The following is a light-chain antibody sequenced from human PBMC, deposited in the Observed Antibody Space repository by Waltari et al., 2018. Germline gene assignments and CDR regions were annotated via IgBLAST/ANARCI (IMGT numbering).Light chain of an antibody. CDR3: QHSQRLPAT. J-gene: IGKJ1*01. CDR1: QSVSIY. CDR2: HAS. V-gene: IGKV3-11*01. Sequence: IVLTQYPGSLYLSQGERASLSCRASQSVSIYLAWYQQQPGQAPKLLIYHASTRATGIPARFSGSGSGTDFSLTISRLEPEDFATYHCQHSQRLPATFGQGTKVEIK.